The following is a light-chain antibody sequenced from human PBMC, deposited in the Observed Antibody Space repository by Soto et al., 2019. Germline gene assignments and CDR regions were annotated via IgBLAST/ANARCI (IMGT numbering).Light chain of an antibody. Sequence: DIVMTQSPLSLPVTPGEPASISCRSSQSLLHSNGKKYMDWYLQKPGQSPQLLIYLGSNRASGVPDRFSASGSGTDFTLKISRVEAEDVGVYYCMQALQTPITFGQGKRLEIK. V-gene: IGKV2-28*01. CDR3: MQALQTPIT. CDR2: LGS. CDR1: QSLLHSNGKKY. J-gene: IGKJ5*01.